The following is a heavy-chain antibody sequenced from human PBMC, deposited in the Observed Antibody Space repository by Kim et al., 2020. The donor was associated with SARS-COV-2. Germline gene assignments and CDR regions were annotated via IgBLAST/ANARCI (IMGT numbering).Heavy chain of an antibody. J-gene: IGHJ4*02. CDR2: IYYSGST. Sequence: SETLSLTCTVSGGSISSSSYYWGWIRQPPGKGLEWIGSIYYSGSTYYNPSLKSRVTISVDTSKNQFSLKLSSVTAADTAVYYCASNGYYGSGSYPSFDYWGQGTLVTVSS. CDR3: ASNGYYGSGSYPSFDY. V-gene: IGHV4-39*01. CDR1: GGSISSSSYY. D-gene: IGHD3-10*01.